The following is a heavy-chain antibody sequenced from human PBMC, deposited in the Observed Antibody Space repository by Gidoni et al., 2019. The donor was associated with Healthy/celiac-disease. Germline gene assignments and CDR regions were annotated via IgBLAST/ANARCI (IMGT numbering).Heavy chain of an antibody. J-gene: IGHJ4*02. CDR1: GGSVSSGSYY. Sequence: QVQLQESGPGLVKPSETLSLTCTVSGGSVSSGSYYWSWIRQPPGKGLEWIGYIYYSGSTNYNPSLKSRVTISVDTSKNQFSLKLSSVTAADTAVYYCARVHDSSGYYLSIIDYWGQGTLVTVSS. D-gene: IGHD3-22*01. CDR3: ARVHDSSGYYLSIIDY. V-gene: IGHV4-61*01. CDR2: IYYSGST.